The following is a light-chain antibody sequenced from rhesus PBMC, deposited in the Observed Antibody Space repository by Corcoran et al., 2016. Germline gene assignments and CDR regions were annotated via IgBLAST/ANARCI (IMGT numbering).Light chain of an antibody. Sequence: DIQMTQSPSSLSASVGDRVTITCRASQGISYWLAWYQQKQGKAPNLPMYTASNFQSGIPSRFSGSGSGTDFTLTISSLQPEYFATYCCQQYYSAPYNFGQGTKVEIK. CDR3: QQYYSAPYN. V-gene: IGKV1-21*01. J-gene: IGKJ2*01. CDR1: QGISYW. CDR2: TAS.